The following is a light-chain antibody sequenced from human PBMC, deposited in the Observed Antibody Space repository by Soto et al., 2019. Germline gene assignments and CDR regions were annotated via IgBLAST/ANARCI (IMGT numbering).Light chain of an antibody. Sequence: EIVMTQSPATLSVSPGERATLSCRASQSISSTLAWYQQKPGQAPRLLIYGAFTRATGIPARFSGSGSGTDFTLTISSLQSEDFAVYYCQQYSNWPRTFGQGTKVEIK. CDR3: QQYSNWPRT. CDR1: QSISST. V-gene: IGKV3-15*01. J-gene: IGKJ1*01. CDR2: GAF.